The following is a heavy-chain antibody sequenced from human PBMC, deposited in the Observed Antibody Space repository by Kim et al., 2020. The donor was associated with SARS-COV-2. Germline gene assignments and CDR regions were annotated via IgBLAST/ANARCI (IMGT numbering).Heavy chain of an antibody. CDR1: GYTFTSYW. Sequence: GESLKISCKASGYTFTSYWIGWVRQMPGKRLESMGIIFPGDSDTRYSPSIQGKVTISVDKSINTAFLQWNSLEATDTAMYYCGRRNYGSGSYYFDYWGQG. CDR3: GRRNYGSGSYYFDY. CDR2: IFPGDSDT. D-gene: IGHD3-10*01. J-gene: IGHJ4*02. V-gene: IGHV5-51*01.